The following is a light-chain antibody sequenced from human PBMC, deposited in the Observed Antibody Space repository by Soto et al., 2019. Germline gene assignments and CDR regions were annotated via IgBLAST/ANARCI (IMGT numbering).Light chain of an antibody. CDR3: QQYDNLTIT. V-gene: IGKV1-5*01. CDR1: QSISNL. CDR2: DAS. Sequence: DIQMTQSPSTLSASVGDRVTITCRASQSISNLLAWYQQKPGQAPKLLIYDASSLESGVPSRLSGSGYGTDFTFTISSMQNEDIETYYCQQYDNLTITFGQGTRLEIK. J-gene: IGKJ5*01.